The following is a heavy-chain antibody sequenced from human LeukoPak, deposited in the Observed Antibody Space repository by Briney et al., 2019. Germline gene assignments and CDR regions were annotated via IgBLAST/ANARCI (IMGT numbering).Heavy chain of an antibody. V-gene: IGHV4-30-2*01. D-gene: IGHD6-13*01. CDR2: IYHSGST. CDR1: GGAISSGGYS. CDR3: ARDISSSWYNWFDP. Sequence: PSETLSLTCAVSGGAISSGGYSWSWIRQPPGKGLEWIGYIYHSGSTYYNPSPKSRVTISVDRSKNQFSLKLSSVTAADTAVYYCARDISSSWYNWFDPWGQGTLVTVSS. J-gene: IGHJ5*02.